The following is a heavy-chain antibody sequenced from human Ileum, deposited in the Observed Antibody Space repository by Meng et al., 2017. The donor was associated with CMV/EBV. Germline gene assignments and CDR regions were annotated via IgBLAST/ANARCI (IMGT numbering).Heavy chain of an antibody. V-gene: IGHV1-69*02. J-gene: IGHJ6*02. CDR2: IIPILGIA. CDR1: GGTFSSYT. D-gene: IGHD2-2*01. Sequence: SVKVPCKASGGTFSSYTIRWLRQAPGQGLAWMGRIIPILGIANYAQKFQGRVTITADKSTSTAYMELNSLRSEDTAVYYCASSPIVVVPAAIDYYYGMDVWGQGITVTVSS. CDR3: ASSPIVVVPAAIDYYYGMDV.